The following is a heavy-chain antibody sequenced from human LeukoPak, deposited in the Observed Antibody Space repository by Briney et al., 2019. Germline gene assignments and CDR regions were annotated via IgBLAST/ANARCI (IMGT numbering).Heavy chain of an antibody. CDR2: ISGSGGST. CDR3: AKDFVGSSLWYFDY. D-gene: IGHD6-6*01. V-gene: IGHV3-23*01. CDR1: RFTFSSYA. Sequence: GGSLRLSCAASRFTFSSYAMSWVRQAPGKGLEWVSAISGSGGSTYYADSVKGRFTISRDNSKNTLYLQMNSLRAEDTAVYYCAKDFVGSSLWYFDYWGQGTLVTVSS. J-gene: IGHJ4*02.